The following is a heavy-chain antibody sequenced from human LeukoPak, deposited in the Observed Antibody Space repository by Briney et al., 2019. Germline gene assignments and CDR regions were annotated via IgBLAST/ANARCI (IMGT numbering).Heavy chain of an antibody. D-gene: IGHD6-19*01. J-gene: IGHJ5*02. CDR2: IWYDGSNK. CDR1: GFTFSSYG. Sequence: GGSLRLSCAASGFTFSSYGMHWVRQAPGKGLEWVAVIWYDGSNKYYADSVKGRFTISRDNTKNTLYLQMNSLRAEDTAVYYCAKDGIAVAGWFDPWGQGTLVTVSS. CDR3: AKDGIAVAGWFDP. V-gene: IGHV3-33*06.